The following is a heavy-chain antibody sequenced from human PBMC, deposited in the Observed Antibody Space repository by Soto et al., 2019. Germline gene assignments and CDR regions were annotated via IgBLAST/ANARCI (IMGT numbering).Heavy chain of an antibody. CDR1: GGSISSGSYY. V-gene: IGHV4-31*03. CDR3: ARDGEEYSSSSNNWFDP. J-gene: IGHJ5*02. D-gene: IGHD6-6*01. Sequence: PSETLSLTCTVSGGSISSGSYYWSWIRQHPGKGLEWIGYIYYSGSTYYNPSLKSRVTISVDTSKNQFSLKLSSVTAADTVVYYCARDGEEYSSSSNNWFDPWGQGTLVTVSS. CDR2: IYYSGST.